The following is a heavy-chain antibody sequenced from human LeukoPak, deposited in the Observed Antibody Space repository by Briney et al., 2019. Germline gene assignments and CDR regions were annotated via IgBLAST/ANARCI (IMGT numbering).Heavy chain of an antibody. CDR3: ARLLDNDGSGDPDTCDM. CDR2: IYYSGKT. Sequence: PSETLSLTRTVSGGSLSSHYWSWIRQSPGKGLQWIGYIYYSGKTYYYPSLQSRVTISVDTSNSRFSLRLTSETAADTALYYCARLLDNDGSGDPDTCDMGCLGTMVTVSS. CDR1: GGSLSSHY. J-gene: IGHJ3*02. V-gene: IGHV4-59*11. D-gene: IGHD3-22*01.